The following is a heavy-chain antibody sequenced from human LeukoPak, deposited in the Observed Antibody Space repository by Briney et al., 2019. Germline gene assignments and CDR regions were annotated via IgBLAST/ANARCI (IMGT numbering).Heavy chain of an antibody. D-gene: IGHD3-10*01. CDR1: GFTFSSYG. J-gene: IGHJ4*02. V-gene: IGHV3-21*01. CDR3: ARDSSSRGPYYFDY. CDR2: ISSGSGYI. Sequence: EGSLRLSCAASGFTFSSYGMNWVRQAPGKGLEWVSSISSGSGYIYYADSVKGRFTISRDNAKNSLSLQMNSLRAEDTAVYYCARDSSSRGPYYFDYWGQGTLVTVSS.